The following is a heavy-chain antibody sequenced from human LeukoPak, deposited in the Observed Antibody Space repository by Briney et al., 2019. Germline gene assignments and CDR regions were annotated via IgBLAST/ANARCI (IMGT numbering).Heavy chain of an antibody. V-gene: IGHV3-49*04. D-gene: IGHD4-11*01. CDR2: IRSKAYGGTT. J-gene: IGHJ4*02. CDR3: TRLPYRYYFDY. Sequence: GGSLRLSCTASGFTFGDYAMSWVRQAPGKGLEWVGFIRSKAYGGTTEYAASVKGRFTISRDDSKSIAYLQMNSLKTEDTAAYYCTRLPYRYYFDYWGQGTLVTVSS. CDR1: GFTFGDYA.